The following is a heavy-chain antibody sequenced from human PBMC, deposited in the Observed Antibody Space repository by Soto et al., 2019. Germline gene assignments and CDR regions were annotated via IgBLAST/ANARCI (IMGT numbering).Heavy chain of an antibody. CDR1: GGSISSGDYY. Sequence: PSETLSLTCTVSGGSISSGDYYWSWIRQPPGKGLEWIGYIYYSGSTYYNPSLKSRVTISVDTSKNQFSLKLSSVTAADTAVYYCARDRFDSSGYFDWGQGTLVTVSS. CDR2: IYYSGST. D-gene: IGHD3-22*01. J-gene: IGHJ4*02. V-gene: IGHV4-30-4*01. CDR3: ARDRFDSSGYFD.